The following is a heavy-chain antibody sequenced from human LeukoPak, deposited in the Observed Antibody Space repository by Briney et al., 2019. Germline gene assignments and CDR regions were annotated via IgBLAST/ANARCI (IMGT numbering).Heavy chain of an antibody. CDR2: ISSSGSTI. D-gene: IGHD2-21*02. CDR3: ARDICGGDCYRPLYFQH. Sequence: GGSLRLSCAASGFTFSSYEMNWVRQAPGKGLEWVSYISSSGSTIYYADSVKGRFTISRGNAKNSLYLQMNSLRAEDTAVYYCARDICGGDCYRPLYFQHWGQGTLVTVSS. CDR1: GFTFSSYE. V-gene: IGHV3-48*03. J-gene: IGHJ1*01.